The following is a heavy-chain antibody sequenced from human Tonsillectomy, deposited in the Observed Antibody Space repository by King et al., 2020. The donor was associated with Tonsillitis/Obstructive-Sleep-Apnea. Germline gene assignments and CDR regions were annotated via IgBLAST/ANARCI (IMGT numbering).Heavy chain of an antibody. V-gene: IGHV3-23*04. CDR3: AKDLRRTQLERTAAFDI. CDR1: GFSFSSYT. CDR2: ISGSASTT. Sequence: VQLVESGGGLVQPGGSLRLSCVVSGFSFSSYTMNWVRQAPGKGLEWVSSISGSASTTYYAGSVKGRFTISRGNFKNTLFLQMKSLRAEDTAVYYCAKDLRRTQLERTAAFDIWGQGTMVTVSS. J-gene: IGHJ3*02. D-gene: IGHD1-1*01.